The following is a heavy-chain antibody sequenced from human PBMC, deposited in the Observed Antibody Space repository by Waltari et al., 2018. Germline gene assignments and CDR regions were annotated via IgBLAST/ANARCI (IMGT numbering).Heavy chain of an antibody. CDR3: ARAPLVRSGIYWVWGYFDL. CDR2: IYYSGST. Sequence: QVQLQESGPGLVKPSATLSLTCTVSGGSISSYYWSWIRQPPGTGLEWIGYIYYSGSTNYNPSLKSRVTISVDTSKNQFSLKLSSVTAADTAVYYCARAPLVRSGIYWVWGYFDLWGRGTLVTVSS. V-gene: IGHV4-59*01. CDR1: GGSISSYY. D-gene: IGHD3-10*01. J-gene: IGHJ2*01.